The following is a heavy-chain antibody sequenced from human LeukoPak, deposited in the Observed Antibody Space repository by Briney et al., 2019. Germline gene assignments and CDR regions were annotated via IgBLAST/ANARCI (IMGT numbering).Heavy chain of an antibody. Sequence: ASVKVSCKASRYTFIGYYIYWVRQAPGQGLEWMGWINPNSGGTNYAQKFQGRVTMTRDTSIRTAYMELSSLRSDDTAVYYCAGRGYWGQGTLVTVSS. CDR3: AGRGY. CDR1: RYTFIGYY. V-gene: IGHV1-2*02. CDR2: INPNSGGT. J-gene: IGHJ4*02.